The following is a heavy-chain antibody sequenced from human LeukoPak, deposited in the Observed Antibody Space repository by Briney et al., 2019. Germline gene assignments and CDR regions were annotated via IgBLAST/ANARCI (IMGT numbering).Heavy chain of an antibody. CDR3: ARVFYPNWFDP. V-gene: IGHV4-39*07. J-gene: IGHJ5*02. D-gene: IGHD2/OR15-2a*01. CDR1: GGSIRNSNFF. Sequence: PSETLSLTCTVSGGSIRNSNFFWGWIRQPPGKGLEWIGSIYYSGSTNYNPSLKSRVTISVDTSKNQFSLKLSSVTAADTAVYYCARVFYPNWFDPWGQGTLVTVSS. CDR2: IYYSGST.